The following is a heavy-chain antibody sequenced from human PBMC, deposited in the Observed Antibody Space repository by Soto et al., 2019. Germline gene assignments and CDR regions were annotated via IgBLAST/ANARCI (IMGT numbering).Heavy chain of an antibody. CDR3: ARWGSGSYFSWFAP. CDR1: GGSFSGYY. J-gene: IGHJ5*02. D-gene: IGHD3-10*01. CDR2: INHSGST. Sequence: SETLSLTCAVYGGSFSGYYWSWIRQPPGKGLEWIGEINHSGSTNYNPSLKSRVTISVDTSKNQFSLKLSSVTAADTAVYYCARWGSGSYFSWFAPWGQGPLVTVS. V-gene: IGHV4-34*01.